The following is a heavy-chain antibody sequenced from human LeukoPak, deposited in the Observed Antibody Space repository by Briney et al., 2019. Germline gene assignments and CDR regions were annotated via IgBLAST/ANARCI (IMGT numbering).Heavy chain of an antibody. D-gene: IGHD3-3*01. Sequence: ASVKASCKASGYTFTGYYMHWVRQAPGQGLEWMGRINPNSGGTNYAQKFQGRVTMTRDTSISTAYMELSRLRSEDTAVYYCARDQQGLRFLEWLPSFNWFAPWGQGTLVTVSS. CDR2: INPNSGGT. J-gene: IGHJ5*02. CDR1: GYTFTGYY. CDR3: ARDQQGLRFLEWLPSFNWFAP. V-gene: IGHV1-2*06.